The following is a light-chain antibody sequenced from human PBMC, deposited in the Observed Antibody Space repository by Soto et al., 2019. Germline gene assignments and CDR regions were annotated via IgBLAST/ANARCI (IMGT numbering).Light chain of an antibody. J-gene: IGKJ1*01. CDR3: LQDLSYPRT. Sequence: AIQMTQSPSSLSASVGDRVTITCRASQDIRSYLGWYQQKPGKAPKLLIFAASNLHSGVPSRFSGSGSDTDFTLTISSLHPEDFATYYCLQDLSYPRTFGQGTKVEI. CDR2: AAS. CDR1: QDIRSY. V-gene: IGKV1-6*01.